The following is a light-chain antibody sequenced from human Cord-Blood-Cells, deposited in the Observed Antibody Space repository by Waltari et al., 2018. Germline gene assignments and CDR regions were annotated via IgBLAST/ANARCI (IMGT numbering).Light chain of an antibody. CDR1: SSDVGGYTH. Sequence: QPALTQPAAVSGPPGQSTTISCTGTSSDVGGYTHVLWYPQHPGKAPKLMIYEVSKRPSGVSNRFSGSKSGNTASLTISGLQAEDEADYYCSSYTSSSTWVFGGGTKLTVL. V-gene: IGLV2-14*01. J-gene: IGLJ3*02. CDR2: EVS. CDR3: SSYTSSSTWV.